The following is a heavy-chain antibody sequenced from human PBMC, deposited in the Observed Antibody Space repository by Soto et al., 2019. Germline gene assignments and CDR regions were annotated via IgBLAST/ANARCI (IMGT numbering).Heavy chain of an antibody. CDR2: IYHSERA. CDR1: NGSIRSTNW. D-gene: IGHD6-13*01. Sequence: QVQLQESGPGLVKPSGTLSLTCTVSNGSIRSTNWWSWVRQPPEKGLEWIGEIYHSERANYNPSLQSRVTISVDWSKNQFSLKLNSVTAADTAVYYCAGGITADDYRGQGTLVTVSS. CDR3: AGGITADDY. J-gene: IGHJ4*02. V-gene: IGHV4-4*02.